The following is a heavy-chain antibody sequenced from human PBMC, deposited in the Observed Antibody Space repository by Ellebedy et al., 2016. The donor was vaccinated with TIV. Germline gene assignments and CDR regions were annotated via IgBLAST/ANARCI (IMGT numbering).Heavy chain of an antibody. CDR2: ISGSGGSR. V-gene: IGHV3-23*01. D-gene: IGHD1-26*01. CDR3: AKDRGAGGPTSLFCGS. J-gene: IGHJ5*02. Sequence: GESLKISXAASGFTFSSYAMSWVRQAPGKGLEWVSAISGSGGSRYYADSVKGRFTISRDNSKNTLYLQMNSLRAEDTAVYYCAKDRGAGGPTSLFCGSWGQGTMVTVFS. CDR1: GFTFSSYA.